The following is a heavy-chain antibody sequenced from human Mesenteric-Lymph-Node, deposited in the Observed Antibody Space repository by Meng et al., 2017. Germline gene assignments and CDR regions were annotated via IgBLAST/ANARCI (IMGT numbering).Heavy chain of an antibody. D-gene: IGHD6-19*01. J-gene: IGHJ4*02. CDR2: ISSSSSYI. CDR3: ARDSPSGWYFDY. V-gene: IGHV3-21*01. Sequence: GESLKISCAASGFTFSSYSMNWVRQAPGKGLEWVSSISSSSSYIYYADSVKGRFTISRDNAKDSLYLQMNSLRAEDTAVYYCARDSPSGWYFDYWGQGTLVTVSS. CDR1: GFTFSSYS.